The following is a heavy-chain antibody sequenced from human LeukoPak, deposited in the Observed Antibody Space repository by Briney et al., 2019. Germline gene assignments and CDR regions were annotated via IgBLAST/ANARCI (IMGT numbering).Heavy chain of an antibody. CDR3: AKVQQWLKNWFDP. V-gene: IGHV3-7*03. Sequence: GGSLRLSCAASGFTFSSYWMSWVRQAPGKGLEWVANIKQDGCEKYYVDSVKGRFTISRDNAKNSLYLQMNSLRAEDTAVYYCAKVQQWLKNWFDPWGQGTLVTVSS. D-gene: IGHD6-19*01. CDR2: IKQDGCEK. CDR1: GFTFSSYW. J-gene: IGHJ5*02.